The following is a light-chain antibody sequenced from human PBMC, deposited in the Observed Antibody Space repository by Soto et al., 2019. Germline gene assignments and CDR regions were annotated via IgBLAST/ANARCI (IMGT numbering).Light chain of an antibody. Sequence: EIVMTQSPATLSVSPGERATLSCRASQSVNINLAWYQQKPGQAPRLLIYGASTRATGIPARFSGSGSGTEFTLAISSLQSEDLAVYFCQQYNSWWTFGQGTKV. V-gene: IGKV3D-15*01. J-gene: IGKJ1*01. CDR2: GAS. CDR3: QQYNSWWT. CDR1: QSVNIN.